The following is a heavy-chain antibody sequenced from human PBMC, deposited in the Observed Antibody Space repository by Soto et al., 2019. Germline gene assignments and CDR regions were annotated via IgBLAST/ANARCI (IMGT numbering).Heavy chain of an antibody. Sequence: SETRSLTCAVAGGYISSYYWSWIRQPPGKGLEWIGYIYCSGSTNYNPSLKSRVTISVDTSKNQFSLKLSSVTAADTAVYYCARAGVGATYGMDVWGQGTTVTVSS. D-gene: IGHD1-26*01. V-gene: IGHV4-59*01. CDR3: ARAGVGATYGMDV. CDR1: GGYISSYY. J-gene: IGHJ6*02. CDR2: IYCSGST.